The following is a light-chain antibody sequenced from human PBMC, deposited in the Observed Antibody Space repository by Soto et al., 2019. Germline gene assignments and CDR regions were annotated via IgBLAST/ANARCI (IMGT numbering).Light chain of an antibody. J-gene: IGKJ1*01. CDR1: QSVNSY. CDR3: QQYTNWPSWT. CDR2: GAS. Sequence: EKVMTQSPATLSMSPGERANLSCRASQSVNSYLAWYQQKPGQAPRLLIYGASTRATGIPARFSGSGSGTEFTLTISSLQSEDFAVYYCQQYTNWPSWTFGQGTKVEIK. V-gene: IGKV3-15*01.